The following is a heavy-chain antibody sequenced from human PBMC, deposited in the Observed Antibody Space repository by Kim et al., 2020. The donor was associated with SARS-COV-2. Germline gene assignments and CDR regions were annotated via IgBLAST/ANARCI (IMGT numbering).Heavy chain of an antibody. CDR3: ATRIEDYFDY. D-gene: IGHD1-26*01. V-gene: IGHV1-24*01. CDR2: ET. Sequence: ETIYAQKFQGRVTMTEDTSTDTAYMELSSLRSEDTAVYYCATRIEDYFDYWGQGTLVTVSS. J-gene: IGHJ4*02.